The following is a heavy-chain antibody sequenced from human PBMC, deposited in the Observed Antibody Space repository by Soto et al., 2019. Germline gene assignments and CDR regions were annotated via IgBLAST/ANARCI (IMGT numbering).Heavy chain of an antibody. J-gene: IGHJ4*02. CDR2: IYYSGST. CDR1: GGSISSSRYY. V-gene: IGHV4-39*01. D-gene: IGHD6-13*01. CDR3: ASQSARTAAAGT. Sequence: SETLSLTCTVCGGSISSSRYYWGWIRQPPGKGLEWIGRIYYSGSTYYNPSLKSRVTISVDTSKNQFSLKLSSVTAADTAVYYCASQSARTAAAGTWGQGTLVTVSS.